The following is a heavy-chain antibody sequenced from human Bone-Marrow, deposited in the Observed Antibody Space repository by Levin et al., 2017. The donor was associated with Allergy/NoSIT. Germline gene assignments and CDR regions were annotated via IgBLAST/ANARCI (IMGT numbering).Heavy chain of an antibody. V-gene: IGHV3-66*04. Sequence: GESLKISCAASGFTVSSNYMSWVRQAPGKGLEWVSVIYSGGSTYYADSVKGRFTISRDNSKNTLYLQMNSLRAEDTAVYYCARHGEKPYDSSGYSGGYWYFDLWGRGTLVTVSS. CDR3: ARHGEKPYDSSGYSGGYWYFDL. J-gene: IGHJ2*01. CDR1: GFTVSSNY. D-gene: IGHD3-22*01. CDR2: IYSGGST.